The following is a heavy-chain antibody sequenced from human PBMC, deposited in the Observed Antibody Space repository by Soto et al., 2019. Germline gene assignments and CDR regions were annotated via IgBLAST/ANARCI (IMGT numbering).Heavy chain of an antibody. D-gene: IGHD6-13*01. Sequence: ASVKVSCKASGYTFTGYYMHWVRQAPGQGLEWMGWINPNSGGTNYAQKFQGWVTMTRDTSISTAYMELSRLRSDDTAVYYCARYSSYSSSYHPYYMDVWGKGTTVTVSS. CDR1: GYTFTGYY. J-gene: IGHJ6*03. V-gene: IGHV1-2*04. CDR3: ARYSSYSSSYHPYYMDV. CDR2: INPNSGGT.